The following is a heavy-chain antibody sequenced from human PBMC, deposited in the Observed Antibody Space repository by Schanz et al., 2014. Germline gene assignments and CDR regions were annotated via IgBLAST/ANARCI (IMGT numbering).Heavy chain of an antibody. V-gene: IGHV1-18*01. Sequence: QVQLVQSGAEVKKPGASVRVSCKASGYTFTTYAMSWVRQAPGQGLEWVGWISVYTGNTKYGQKVQGRVTMTADTSTNTAYMELRSLRSDDTAVYYCAKAEYDILTDSYSRLDPWGQGTLVTFSS. CDR1: GYTFTTYA. D-gene: IGHD3-9*01. CDR2: ISVYTGNT. CDR3: AKAEYDILTDSYSRLDP. J-gene: IGHJ5*02.